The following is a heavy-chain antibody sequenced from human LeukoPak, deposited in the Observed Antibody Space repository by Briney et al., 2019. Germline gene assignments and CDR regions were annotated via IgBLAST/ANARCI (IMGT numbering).Heavy chain of an antibody. CDR3: ARKKRIRIFGVVGPYYMDV. CDR1: GYTFTRYD. Sequence: GASVRVSCKASGYTFTRYDIIWVRQATGQGLEWMGWMNPNSGNTGYAQRFQGRVTMTRSTAIITAYMEMSSVRSEDTAVYYCARKKRIRIFGVVGPYYMDVWGKGTTVTVSS. V-gene: IGHV1-8*01. CDR2: MNPNSGNT. J-gene: IGHJ6*03. D-gene: IGHD3-3*01.